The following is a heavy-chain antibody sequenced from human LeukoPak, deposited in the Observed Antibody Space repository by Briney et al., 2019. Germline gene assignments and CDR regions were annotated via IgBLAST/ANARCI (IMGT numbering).Heavy chain of an antibody. V-gene: IGHV3-30*18. CDR1: GFTFRSYG. Sequence: PLGCLRLSSAPSGFTFRSYGMHSVRQAPGKGRGWGAVISYDVINKYYADSVNGRFTISRDNSKNTLYLQMNRLRAEDTAVYYCAKDRGEYSYGGFDYWGQGTLVTVSS. CDR2: ISYDVINK. J-gene: IGHJ4*02. D-gene: IGHD5-18*01. CDR3: AKDRGEYSYGGFDY.